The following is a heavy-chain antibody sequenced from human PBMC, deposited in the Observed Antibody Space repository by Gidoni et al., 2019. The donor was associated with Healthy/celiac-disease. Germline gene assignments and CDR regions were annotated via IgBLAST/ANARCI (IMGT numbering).Heavy chain of an antibody. V-gene: IGHV3-9*01. D-gene: IGHD3-16*01. Sequence: EVQLVESGGGWVQPGRSLRLSCAASGFTCDDYAMHWVRRAPGKGLEWVSGISWNIGSIGYADSVQGRFTISRDNAKSSLYLQMNSLRAEGTSLYYCAKEGVGFDYWGQGTLVTVSS. CDR3: AKEGVGFDY. CDR2: ISWNIGSI. J-gene: IGHJ4*02. CDR1: GFTCDDYA.